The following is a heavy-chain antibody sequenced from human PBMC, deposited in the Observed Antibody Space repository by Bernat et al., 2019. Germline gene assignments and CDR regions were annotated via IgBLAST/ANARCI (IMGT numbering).Heavy chain of an antibody. V-gene: IGHV3-21*01. Sequence: EVQLVESGGGLVKPGGSLRLSCAASGFTFSSYSMNWVRQAPGKGLEWVSSISSSSSYIYYTDSVKGRLTISRDNAKNSLYLQMNSLRAEDTAVYYCAIEWELRVPNHRGQGTLVTVPS. J-gene: IGHJ4*02. CDR2: ISSSSSYI. D-gene: IGHD1-26*01. CDR1: GFTFSSYS. CDR3: AIEWELRVPNH.